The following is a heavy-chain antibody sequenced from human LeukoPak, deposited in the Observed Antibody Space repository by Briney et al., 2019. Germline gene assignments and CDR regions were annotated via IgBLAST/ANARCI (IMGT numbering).Heavy chain of an antibody. CDR3: AAAYYDFWSGYYNPDY. CDR2: ISSSGSTI. D-gene: IGHD3-3*01. CDR1: AFTFSDYY. V-gene: IGHV3-11*01. J-gene: IGHJ4*02. Sequence: GGSRTLSCAASAFTFSDYYMSWIRQAPGEGLEWVSYISSSGSTIYYADSVKGRFTISRDNAKNSLYLQMNSLRAEDTAVYYCAAAYYDFWSGYYNPDYWGQGTLVTVSS.